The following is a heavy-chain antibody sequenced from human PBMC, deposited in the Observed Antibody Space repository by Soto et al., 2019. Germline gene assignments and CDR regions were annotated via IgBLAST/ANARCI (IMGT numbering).Heavy chain of an antibody. J-gene: IGHJ6*02. CDR1: GFTFSSYA. D-gene: IGHD2-15*01. CDR2: ISGSGGST. V-gene: IGHV3-23*01. CDR3: AKGSQAYYYYGMDV. Sequence: EVQLLESGGGLVQPGGSLRLSCAASGFTFSSYAMSWVRQAPGKGLEWVSAISGSGGSTYYADSVKGRFTISRDNTKNTLYLQMNSLRAEDTAVYYCAKGSQAYYYYGMDVWGQGTTVTVSS.